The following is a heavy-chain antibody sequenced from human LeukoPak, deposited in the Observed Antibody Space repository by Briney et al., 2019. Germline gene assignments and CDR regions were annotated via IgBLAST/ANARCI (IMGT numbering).Heavy chain of an antibody. Sequence: PGRSLRLSCIASGFXFSDYAITWVRQAPGKGVEWVGLIRNKANGRTADYAASVKGRFTISKYDSKTIAYLQLNSLKTEDTAVYFCSRAYSTGWLGINDFWGQGALVTVSS. J-gene: IGHJ4*02. V-gene: IGHV3-49*04. CDR3: SRAYSTGWLGINDF. D-gene: IGHD6-19*01. CDR2: IRNKANGRTA. CDR1: GFXFSDYA.